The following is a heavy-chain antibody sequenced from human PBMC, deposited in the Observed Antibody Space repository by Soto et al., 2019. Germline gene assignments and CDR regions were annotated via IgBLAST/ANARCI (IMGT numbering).Heavy chain of an antibody. Sequence: SLRLSCASSVFTFSSYEMNWVRQAPGKGLEWVSYISSSGSTIYYADSVKGRFTISRDNAKNSLYLQMDSLRAEDTAVYYCARDQEAGSFFPYYYGMDVWGQGTTVTVSS. CDR1: VFTFSSYE. CDR3: ARDQEAGSFFPYYYGMDV. CDR2: ISSSGSTI. J-gene: IGHJ6*02. V-gene: IGHV3-48*03. D-gene: IGHD6-13*01.